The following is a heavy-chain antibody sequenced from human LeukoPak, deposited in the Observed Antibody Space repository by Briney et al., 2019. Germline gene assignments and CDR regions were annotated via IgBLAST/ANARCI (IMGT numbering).Heavy chain of an antibody. Sequence: GSLRLSCAASGFTFSSFAMHWVRQTPGKGLEWVAGMSYNGNDKYYEDSLKGRFTISRDNSKNTLYLQMNSLRAEDTAVYYCARDPSRFGEYGYFDYSGQGSLVTVSS. CDR1: GFTFSSFA. V-gene: IGHV3-30*04. CDR3: ARDPSRFGEYGYFDY. D-gene: IGHD3-10*01. J-gene: IGHJ4*02. CDR2: MSYNGNDK.